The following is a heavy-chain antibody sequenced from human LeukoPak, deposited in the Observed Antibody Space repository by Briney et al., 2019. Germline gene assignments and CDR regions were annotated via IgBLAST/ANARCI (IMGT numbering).Heavy chain of an antibody. CDR2: IKEDGSLK. CDR3: VRDWAPASMQAAPFDC. V-gene: IGHV3-7*01. D-gene: IGHD2/OR15-2a*01. Sequence: PGRSLRLSCAASGFGFSNFWMSWVRQAPGKGPEWVANIKEDGSLKNYVDSVEGRFTVSRDNAKNTLYLQMNSLRLEDTAVYYCVRDWAPASMQAAPFDCWGQGTLVTVSS. J-gene: IGHJ4*02. CDR1: GFGFSNFW.